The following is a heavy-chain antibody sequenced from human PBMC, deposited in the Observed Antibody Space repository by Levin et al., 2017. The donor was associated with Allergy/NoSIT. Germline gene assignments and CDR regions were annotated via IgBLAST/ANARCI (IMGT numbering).Heavy chain of an antibody. J-gene: IGHJ6*02. CDR3: ARGRVIPATVNQFYYYGLDV. Sequence: SETLSLTCTVSGGSISSFYWSWIRQPPGKGLEWIGHIYYSGATKYNPSLKSRVTISVDTSKNQFSLKLNSVTAADTAVYYWARGRVIPATVNQFYYYGLDVWGQGTTVTVSS. V-gene: IGHV4-59*01. CDR2: IYYSGAT. CDR1: GGSISSFY. D-gene: IGHD6-13*01.